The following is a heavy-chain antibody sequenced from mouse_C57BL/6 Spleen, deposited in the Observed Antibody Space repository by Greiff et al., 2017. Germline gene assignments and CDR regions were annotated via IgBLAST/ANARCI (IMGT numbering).Heavy chain of an antibody. CDR2: IDPSDSYT. V-gene: IGHV1-50*01. D-gene: IGHD3-2*02. J-gene: IGHJ3*01. CDR1: GYTFTSYW. Sequence: VQLQQPGAELVKPGASVKLSCKASGYTFTSYWMQWVKQRPGQGLEWIGEIDPSDSYTNYNQKFKGKATLTVDTSSSTAYMQLSSLTSEDSAVYYCARTSSASWFAYWGQGTLVTVSA. CDR3: ARTSSASWFAY.